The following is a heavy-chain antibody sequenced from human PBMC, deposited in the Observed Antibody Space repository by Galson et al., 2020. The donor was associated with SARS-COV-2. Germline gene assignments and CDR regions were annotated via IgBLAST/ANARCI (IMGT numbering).Heavy chain of an antibody. CDR2: IIPIHGTT. CDR1: GGTLSNYH. Sequence: SVKVSCKASGGTLSNYHFSWVRQAPGRGLDWMGGIIPIHGTTDYTQKFQGRATISADESTNTVYMEMSGLRSEDTAVYYCARRGSFSGFDMWGQGTMVTVSS. J-gene: IGHJ3*02. D-gene: IGHD1-26*01. CDR3: ARRGSFSGFDM. V-gene: IGHV1-69*13.